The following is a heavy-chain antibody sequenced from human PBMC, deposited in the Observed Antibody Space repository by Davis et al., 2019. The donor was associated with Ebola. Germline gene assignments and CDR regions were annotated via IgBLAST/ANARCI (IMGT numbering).Heavy chain of an antibody. CDR2: IYPGDSDT. J-gene: IGHJ4*02. V-gene: IGHV5-51*01. D-gene: IGHD3-3*01. CDR1: GYSFTSHW. Sequence: KVSCKGSGYSFTSHWIGWVRQMPGKGLEWMGIIYPGDSDTRYSPSFQGQVTISADKSISTAYLQWSSLKASDTAMYYCARVTTIFGVVRNYFDYWGQGTLVTVSS. CDR3: ARVTTIFGVVRNYFDY.